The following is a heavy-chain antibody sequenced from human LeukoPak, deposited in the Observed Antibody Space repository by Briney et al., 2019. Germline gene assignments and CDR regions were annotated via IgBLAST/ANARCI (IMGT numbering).Heavy chain of an antibody. CDR3: ASDIVPTSGDF. J-gene: IGHJ4*02. D-gene: IGHD5-12*01. V-gene: IGHV3-11*01. Sequence: GGSLRLSCAASGFTFSYLYMSWIRQAPGKGLEWVSYISSAGRAIYYADSVQGRFTISRDNASNTLHLQMNGLRAEDTAVDYCASDIVPTSGDFWGQGTLVTVSS. CDR2: ISSAGRAI. CDR1: GFTFSYLY.